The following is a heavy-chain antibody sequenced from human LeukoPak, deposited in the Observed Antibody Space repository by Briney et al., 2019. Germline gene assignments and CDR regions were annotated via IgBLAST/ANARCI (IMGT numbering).Heavy chain of an antibody. CDR3: ASRMVRGVIIFGY. D-gene: IGHD3-10*01. CDR1: GGSITSSGKY. CDR2: MFYSGTT. J-gene: IGHJ4*02. V-gene: IGHV4-39*07. Sequence: SETLSLTCTVSGGSITSSGKYGAWIRQPPGKGLEWMGSMFYSGTTYYSPSLKSRVTISVDTSKNQFSLKLSSVTAADTAVYYCASRMVRGVIIFGYWGQGTLVTVSS.